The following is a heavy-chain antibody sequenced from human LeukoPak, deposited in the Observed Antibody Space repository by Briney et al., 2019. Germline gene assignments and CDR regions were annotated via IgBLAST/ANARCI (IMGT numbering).Heavy chain of an antibody. Sequence: SSETLSLTCTVSGGSISSYYWSWIRQPPGKGLEWIGYIYYSGSTNYNPSLKSRVTISVDTSKNQFSLKVNSVTAADTAVYYCARDADIVATINYMDVWGKGTTVTVSS. CDR2: IYYSGST. CDR3: ARDADIVATINYMDV. D-gene: IGHD5-12*01. V-gene: IGHV4-59*01. J-gene: IGHJ6*03. CDR1: GGSISSYY.